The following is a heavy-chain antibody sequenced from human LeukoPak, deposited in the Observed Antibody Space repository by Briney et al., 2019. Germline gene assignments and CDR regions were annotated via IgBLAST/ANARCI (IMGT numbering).Heavy chain of an antibody. J-gene: IGHJ4*02. Sequence: PGRSLRLSCAASGFTFSNYGIHWVRQAPGKGLEWVAVISYDGSNKYYADSVKGRFTISRDNSKNTLYLQMNSLRAEDTAVYYCARDNSRYGSGSSLRADYWGQGTLVTVSS. CDR3: ARDNSRYGSGSSLRADY. CDR2: ISYDGSNK. D-gene: IGHD3-10*01. CDR1: GFTFSNYG. V-gene: IGHV3-30*03.